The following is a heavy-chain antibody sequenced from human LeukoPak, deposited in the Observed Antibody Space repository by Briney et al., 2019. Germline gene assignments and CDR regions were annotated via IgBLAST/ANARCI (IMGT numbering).Heavy chain of an antibody. Sequence: ASVKVSCKASGYTLATHGINWVRQATGQGLEWMGWMNPNNGNTGSGQKFQGRLTMTRDTSINTAYMELSSLRSDDTAVYFCARGRRQRAATDKEYNYYYVMDVWGLGTTVTVSS. V-gene: IGHV1-8*01. D-gene: IGHD3-9*01. J-gene: IGHJ6*02. CDR1: GYTLATHG. CDR2: MNPNNGNT. CDR3: ARGRRQRAATDKEYNYYYVMDV.